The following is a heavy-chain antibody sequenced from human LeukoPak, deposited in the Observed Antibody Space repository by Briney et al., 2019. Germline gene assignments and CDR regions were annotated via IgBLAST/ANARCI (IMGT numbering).Heavy chain of an antibody. Sequence: SETLSLTCTVSGYSIRSGDYWGWIRQPPGKGLECIGSIYYSGSTYYNPSLKSRVTISVDTSNNQFSLKLSSVTAADTAVYYYARVTGSFYFYYYMDVWGKGTTVTVSS. V-gene: IGHV4-38-2*02. D-gene: IGHD3-10*01. CDR3: ARVTGSFYFYYYMDV. J-gene: IGHJ6*03. CDR2: IYYSGST. CDR1: GYSIRSGDY.